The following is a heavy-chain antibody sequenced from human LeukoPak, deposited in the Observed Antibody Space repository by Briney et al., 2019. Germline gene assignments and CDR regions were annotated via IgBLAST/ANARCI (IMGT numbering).Heavy chain of an antibody. CDR1: GGSISSYY. Sequence: PSETLSLTCTVSGGSISSYYWSWIRQPAGKGLEWIGRIYTSGSTNYNPSLKSRVTMSVDTSKNQFSLKLSSVTAADTAVYYCARAAYCSSTSCYGDAFDIWGQGTMVTVSP. D-gene: IGHD2-2*01. V-gene: IGHV4-4*07. J-gene: IGHJ3*02. CDR2: IYTSGST. CDR3: ARAAYCSSTSCYGDAFDI.